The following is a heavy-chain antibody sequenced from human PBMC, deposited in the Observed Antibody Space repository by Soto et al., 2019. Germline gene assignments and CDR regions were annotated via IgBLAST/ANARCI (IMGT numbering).Heavy chain of an antibody. J-gene: IGHJ3*02. Sequence: GGSLRLSCAASGFTFSSYGMHWVRQAPGKGLEWVAVISYDGSNKYYADSVKGRFTISRDNSKNTLYLQMNSLRAEDTAVYYCAKARYSSGWYRSGKRLDAFDIWGQGTMVTVSS. CDR3: AKARYSSGWYRSGKRLDAFDI. CDR1: GFTFSSYG. CDR2: ISYDGSNK. D-gene: IGHD6-19*01. V-gene: IGHV3-30*18.